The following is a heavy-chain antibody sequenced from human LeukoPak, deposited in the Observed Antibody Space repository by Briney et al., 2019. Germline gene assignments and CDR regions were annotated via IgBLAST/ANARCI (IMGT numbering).Heavy chain of an antibody. CDR2: ISSSSSYI. CDR3: ARGSIATRPTFFDY. CDR1: GFTFSSHN. Sequence: PGGSLRLSCAASGFTFSSHNINWVRQAPGKGLEWVSSISSSSSYIYYADSVKGRFTISRDNAKNSLSLQMDSLRDEDTAVYYCARGSIATRPTFFDYWGQGTLVTVSS. D-gene: IGHD6-6*01. V-gene: IGHV3-21*01. J-gene: IGHJ4*02.